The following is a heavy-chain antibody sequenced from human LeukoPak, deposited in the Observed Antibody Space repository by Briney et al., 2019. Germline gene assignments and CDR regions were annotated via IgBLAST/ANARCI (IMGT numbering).Heavy chain of an antibody. CDR1: GFTFTSSA. D-gene: IGHD2-15*01. CDR2: IVVGSGNT. Sequence: VASVKVSCTASGFTFTSSAVQWVRQARGQRLEWIGWIVVGSGNTNYAQKFQERVTITRDMSTSTAYMELSSLRSEDKAVYYCAALGYCSGGSCYYFDYWGQGTLVTVSS. V-gene: IGHV1-58*01. J-gene: IGHJ4*02. CDR3: AALGYCSGGSCYYFDY.